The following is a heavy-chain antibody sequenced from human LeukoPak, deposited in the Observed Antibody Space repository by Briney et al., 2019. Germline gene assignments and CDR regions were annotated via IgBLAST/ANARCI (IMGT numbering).Heavy chain of an antibody. CDR3: ARQGGSSGYWVDY. J-gene: IGHJ4*02. D-gene: IGHD3-22*01. V-gene: IGHV4-39*01. Sequence: PSETLSLTCTVSGASISSSDRYWGWIRQPPGKGLEWIGSIYYSGITYHNPSLKSRVTISVDTSNNQFSLKLSSVTAADTAVYYCARQGGSSGYWVDYWGQGTLVTVSS. CDR2: IYYSGIT. CDR1: GASISSSDRY.